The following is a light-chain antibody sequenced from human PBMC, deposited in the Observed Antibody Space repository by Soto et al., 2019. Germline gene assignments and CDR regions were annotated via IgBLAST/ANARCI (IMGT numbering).Light chain of an antibody. V-gene: IGLV2-14*01. Sequence: QSVLTQPASVSGSPGQSITISCTGTSSDVGGSNYVSWYQQHPGEAPKLIIYDVSYRPSGISNRFSGSKSGNTASLTISRLQAEDEADYFCSSFGGSTTLFGGGTKLTVL. CDR3: SSFGGSTTL. CDR2: DVS. J-gene: IGLJ2*01. CDR1: SSDVGGSNY.